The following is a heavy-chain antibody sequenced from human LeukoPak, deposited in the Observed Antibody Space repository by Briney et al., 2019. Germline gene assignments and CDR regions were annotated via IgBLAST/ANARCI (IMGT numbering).Heavy chain of an antibody. V-gene: IGHV1-2*02. CDR1: GYTFTGYY. D-gene: IGHD1-26*01. CDR2: INPNSGAT. CDR3: ARGDTYGVDY. J-gene: IGHJ4*02. Sequence: ASVKVSCKASGYTFTGYYMHWVRQAPGQGLEWMGWINPNSGATNYAQKFQGRVTMTRDPSISTAYMELTSLISDDTAVYYCARGDTYGVDYWGQGTLVTVSS.